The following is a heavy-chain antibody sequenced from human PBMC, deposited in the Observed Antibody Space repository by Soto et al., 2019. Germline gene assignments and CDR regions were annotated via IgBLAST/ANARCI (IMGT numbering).Heavy chain of an antibody. J-gene: IGHJ4*02. CDR2: MSITVADI. D-gene: IGHD4-4*01. Sequence: PWGSLRLSCAVSGFTFSDYEMNWVRQAPGKGLEWVAYMSITVADIEYADSVKGRFSISRDNAKNSLYLQMNSLRAEDTGVYYCARVEMTTVFFDYWGKGNLVTVSA. CDR1: GFTFSDYE. V-gene: IGHV3-48*03. CDR3: ARVEMTTVFFDY.